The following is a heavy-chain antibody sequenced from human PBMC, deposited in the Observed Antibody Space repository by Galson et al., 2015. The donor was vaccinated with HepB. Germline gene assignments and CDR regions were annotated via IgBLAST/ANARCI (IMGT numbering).Heavy chain of an antibody. V-gene: IGHV3-30-3*01. J-gene: IGHJ4*02. CDR3: ARALGELLHVFSFDY. Sequence: SLRLSCAASGFTFSSYAMHWVRQAPGKGLEWVAVISYDGSNKYYADSVKGRFTISRDNSKNTLYLQMNSLRAEDTAVYYCARALGELLHVFSFDYWGQGTLVTVSS. CDR2: ISYDGSNK. CDR1: GFTFSSYA. D-gene: IGHD1-26*01.